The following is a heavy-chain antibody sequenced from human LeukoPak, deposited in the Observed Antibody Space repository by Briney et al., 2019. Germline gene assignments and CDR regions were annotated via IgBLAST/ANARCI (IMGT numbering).Heavy chain of an antibody. Sequence: GGSLKLSCAASGFTFSNYGMHWVRQAPGKGLEWVAFIRYDGTNKYYADSVKGRFTMSRDNSKNTLYLQMNSLRVEDTAVYYCAKDKIWGEDYFDYWGQGTLVTVSS. D-gene: IGHD3-16*01. CDR2: IRYDGTNK. CDR3: AKDKIWGEDYFDY. CDR1: GFTFSNYG. V-gene: IGHV3-30*02. J-gene: IGHJ4*02.